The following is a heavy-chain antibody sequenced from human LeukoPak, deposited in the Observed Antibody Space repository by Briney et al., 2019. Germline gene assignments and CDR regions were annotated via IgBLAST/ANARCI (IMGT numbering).Heavy chain of an antibody. D-gene: IGHD6-13*01. J-gene: IGHJ4*02. V-gene: IGHV3-66*01. CDR3: AGASGIAAAGTYIDY. CDR2: IYSGGST. Sequence: GGSLRLSCAASGFTVSSNYMSWVRQAPGKGLEWVSVIYSGGSTYYADSVKGRFTISRDNSKNTLYLQMNSLRAEDTAVYYCAGASGIAAAGTYIDYWGQGTLVTVSS. CDR1: GFTVSSNY.